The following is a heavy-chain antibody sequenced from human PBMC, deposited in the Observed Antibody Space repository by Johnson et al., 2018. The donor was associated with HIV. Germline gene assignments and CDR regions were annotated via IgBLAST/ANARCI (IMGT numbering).Heavy chain of an antibody. D-gene: IGHD2-15*01. CDR1: GFTFSSYA. Sequence: VQLVESGGGVVQPGRSLRLSCAASGFTFSSYAMHWVRQAPGKGLEWVSVIYSGGSTYYADSVKGRFTISRDNSKNTPYLQMNSLRAEDTAVYYCAGDMGTHAFDIWGQGTMVTVSS. J-gene: IGHJ3*02. CDR3: AGDMGTHAFDI. V-gene: IGHV3-66*01. CDR2: IYSGGST.